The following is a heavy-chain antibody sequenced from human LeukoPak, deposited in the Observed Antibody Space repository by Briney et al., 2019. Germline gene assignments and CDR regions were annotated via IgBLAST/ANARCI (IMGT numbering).Heavy chain of an antibody. V-gene: IGHV3-48*03. CDR3: AIEIAGDAFDI. D-gene: IGHD6-13*01. J-gene: IGHJ3*02. Sequence: PGGSLRLSCAASGFTFSSYEMNWVRQAPGKGGEGVSYISSSGSTIYYADSVKGRFTISRDNAKNSLYLQMNSLRAEDTAVYYCAIEIAGDAFDIWGEGTMVSVSS. CDR2: ISSSGSTI. CDR1: GFTFSSYE.